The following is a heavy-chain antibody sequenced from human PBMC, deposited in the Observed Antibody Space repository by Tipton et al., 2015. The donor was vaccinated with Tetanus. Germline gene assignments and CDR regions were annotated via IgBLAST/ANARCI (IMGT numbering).Heavy chain of an antibody. CDR3: VYADSSGYDLDY. Sequence: QLVQSGAEVKKPGASVKVSCKASGYTFTGYYMHWVRQAPGQGLEWMGWINPNSGGTNYAQKIQGRVTMTRDTSISTAYMELSRLRSDDTAVYYCVYADSSGYDLDYWGQGTLVTVSS. D-gene: IGHD3-22*01. CDR1: GYTFTGYY. V-gene: IGHV1-2*02. J-gene: IGHJ4*02. CDR2: INPNSGGT.